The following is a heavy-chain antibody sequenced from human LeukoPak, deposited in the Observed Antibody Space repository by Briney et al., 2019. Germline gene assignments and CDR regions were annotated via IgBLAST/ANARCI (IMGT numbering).Heavy chain of an antibody. CDR2: IYPGDSDI. CDR1: GYSFTNYW. CDR3: ARRAGGQWPGDYYFDY. V-gene: IGHV5-51*01. J-gene: IGHJ4*02. Sequence: GESLKISCKVSGYSFTNYWIGWVRQMPGKGLEWMGIIYPGDSDIRYSPSFQGQVTISADKSTSTAYLQWGSLKASDSALYYCARRAGGQWPGDYYFDYWGQGTLVTVSS. D-gene: IGHD6-19*01.